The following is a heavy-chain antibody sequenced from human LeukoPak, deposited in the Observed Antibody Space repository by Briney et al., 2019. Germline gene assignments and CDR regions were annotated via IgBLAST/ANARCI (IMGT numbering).Heavy chain of an antibody. Sequence: GGSLRLSCAVSGFTFRSYDMHWVRQATGKGLEWFSAIGTAGDTYYPGSVKGRFTISRENAKNSLYLQMNSLRAGDTAVYYCARGAGFDYWGQGTLVTVSS. CDR2: IGTAGDT. V-gene: IGHV3-13*01. CDR1: GFTFRSYD. J-gene: IGHJ4*02. D-gene: IGHD6-13*01. CDR3: ARGAGFDY.